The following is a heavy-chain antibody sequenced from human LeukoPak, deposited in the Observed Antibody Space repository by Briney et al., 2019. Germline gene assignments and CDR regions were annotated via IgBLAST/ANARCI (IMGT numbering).Heavy chain of an antibody. V-gene: IGHV3-21*01. CDR3: ARVTGYSGADYGMDV. D-gene: IGHD5-12*01. J-gene: IGHJ6*02. Sequence: GGSLRLSCAASGFTFSSYSMNWVRQAPGKGLEWVSSISSSSSYIYYADSVKGRFTISRDNAKNSLYLQMNSLRAEDTAVYYCARVTGYSGADYGMDVWGQGATVTASS. CDR2: ISSSSSYI. CDR1: GFTFSSYS.